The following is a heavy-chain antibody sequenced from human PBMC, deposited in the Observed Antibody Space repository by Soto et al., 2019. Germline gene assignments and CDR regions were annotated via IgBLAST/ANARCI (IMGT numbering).Heavy chain of an antibody. V-gene: IGHV3-23*01. CDR3: AKDQECSSTSCSLWYYYYGIDV. J-gene: IGHJ6*02. Sequence: EVQLLESGGGLVQPGGSLRLSCAASGFTFSSYAMSWVRQAQGKGLEWVSAISGSGGSTYYADSVKGRFTISRDNSKNTLYLQMNRLRAEDTAVYYCAKDQECSSTSCSLWYYYYGIDVWGQGTTVTVSS. CDR2: ISGSGGST. D-gene: IGHD2-2*01. CDR1: GFTFSSYA.